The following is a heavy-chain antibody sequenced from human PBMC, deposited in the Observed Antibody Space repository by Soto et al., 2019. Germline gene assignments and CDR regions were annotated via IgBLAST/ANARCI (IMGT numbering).Heavy chain of an antibody. J-gene: IGHJ4*02. CDR1: GFTFSDYY. V-gene: IGHV3-11*01. Sequence: GSLRLSCAASGFTFSDYYMSWIRQPPGKGLEWISYISGSGTDVSYADSVKGRFTISRDNAKNSVYLQMNSLRAEDMAVYYCARVARVLDSWGQGTLVTVSS. CDR2: ISGSGTDV. CDR3: ARVARVLDS.